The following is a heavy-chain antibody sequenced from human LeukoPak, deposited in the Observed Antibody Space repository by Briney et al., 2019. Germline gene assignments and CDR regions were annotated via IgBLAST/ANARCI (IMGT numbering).Heavy chain of an antibody. D-gene: IGHD3-22*01. CDR3: ARAPDYYDSSGYYLALNYYYYMDV. V-gene: IGHV1-2*02. J-gene: IGHJ6*03. Sequence: ASVKVSCKTSGYTFTGYYTHWVRQAPGQGLEWMGWINPNSGDTNYAQKLQGRVTMTTDTSTSTAYMELRSLRSDDTAVYYCARAPDYYDSSGYYLALNYYYYMDVWGKGTTVTISS. CDR1: GYTFTGYY. CDR2: INPNSGDT.